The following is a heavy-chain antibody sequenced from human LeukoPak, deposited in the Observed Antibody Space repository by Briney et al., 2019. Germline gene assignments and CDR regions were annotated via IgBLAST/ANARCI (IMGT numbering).Heavy chain of an antibody. CDR3: ANDRALAPFDY. V-gene: IGHV3-21*01. CDR2: ISTSSSYI. J-gene: IGHJ4*02. D-gene: IGHD3-9*01. Sequence: GGSLRLSCAASGFTFSSNSMNWVRQAPGKGLEWVSSISTSSSYIYYADSVKGRFTISRDNAKNSLYLQMNSLRAEDTAVYYCANDRALAPFDYWGQGTLVTVSS. CDR1: GFTFSSNS.